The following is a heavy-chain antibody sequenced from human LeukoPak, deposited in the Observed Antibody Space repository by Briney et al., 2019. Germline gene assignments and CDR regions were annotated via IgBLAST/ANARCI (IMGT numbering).Heavy chain of an antibody. Sequence: GGSLRLSCVDSGVTFSNYWMHWVRQAPGKGLVWVSRINSDGSSTKCADSVKGRFTISRDNAKNTLYLQMNSLRAEDTAVYYCAALDHGHDYWGQGTLVTVSS. CDR3: AALDHGHDY. J-gene: IGHJ4*02. CDR2: INSDGSST. CDR1: GVTFSNYW. V-gene: IGHV3-74*03.